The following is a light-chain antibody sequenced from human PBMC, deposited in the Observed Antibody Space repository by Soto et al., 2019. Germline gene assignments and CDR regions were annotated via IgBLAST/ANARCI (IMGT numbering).Light chain of an antibody. CDR1: YSLLYSSNNKNY. CDR2: WAS. V-gene: IGKV4-1*01. J-gene: IGKJ2*01. Sequence: DIVMTQSPDSLAVSLGERATINCKSSYSLLYSSNNKNYLAWYQQKPGQPPKLLIYWASTRESGVPDRFSGSGSGTDFTLTISSLQAEDVAIYYCQQYYGTLYTFGQGTKVDIK. CDR3: QQYYGTLYT.